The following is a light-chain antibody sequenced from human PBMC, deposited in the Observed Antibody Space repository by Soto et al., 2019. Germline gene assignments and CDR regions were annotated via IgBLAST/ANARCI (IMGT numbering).Light chain of an antibody. CDR1: SIDIGGYNY. CDR2: DVS. Sequence: QSVLTQPASVSGSPGQSITISCTGTSIDIGGYNYVSWFQQHPGKAPKLMISDVSNRPSGVSNRFSGSKSGNTASLTISGLQAEDEADYYCSSYTSGSTFYVFGTGTKVTVL. CDR3: SSYTSGSTFYV. V-gene: IGLV2-14*01. J-gene: IGLJ1*01.